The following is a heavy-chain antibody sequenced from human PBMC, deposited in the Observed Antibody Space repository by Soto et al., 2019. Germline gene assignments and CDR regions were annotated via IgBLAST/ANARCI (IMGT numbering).Heavy chain of an antibody. J-gene: IGHJ4*02. CDR2: IYWDDDK. Sequence: QITLKESGPTLVKHTQTLTLTCTFSGFSLSTSGVGVGWIRQPPGKALEWLALIYWDDDKRYSPSLKSRLTITKDTSKNQVVLTMTHIDPLDTATYYCAHRPTVGPQYYFDYWGQGTLVTVSS. D-gene: IGHD2-15*01. V-gene: IGHV2-5*02. CDR3: AHRPTVGPQYYFDY. CDR1: GFSLSTSGVG.